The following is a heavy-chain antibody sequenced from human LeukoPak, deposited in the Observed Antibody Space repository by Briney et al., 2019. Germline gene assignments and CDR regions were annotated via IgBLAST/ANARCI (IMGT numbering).Heavy chain of an antibody. D-gene: IGHD3-10*01. CDR3: ARAVVYGSGPFDY. J-gene: IGHJ4*02. CDR2: INHSGST. CDR1: GGSFSDYY. Sequence: PSETLSLTCAVYGGSFSDYYWSWIRQPPGKGLEWIGEINHSGSTNYNPSLKSRVTISVDTSKNQFSLKLSSVTAADTAVYYCARAVVYGSGPFDYWGQGTLVTVS. V-gene: IGHV4-34*01.